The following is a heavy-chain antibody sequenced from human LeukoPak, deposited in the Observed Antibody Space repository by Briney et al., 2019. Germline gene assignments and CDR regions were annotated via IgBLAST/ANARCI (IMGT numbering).Heavy chain of an antibody. D-gene: IGHD2-2*01. J-gene: IGHJ4*02. CDR3: ARGRTGAAALDF. CDR2: STHSGST. Sequence: SETLSLTCAVYGESFSGHYWTWIRQPPGKGLEWIRESTHSGSTNYNPSLKSRVTISVDTSKNQFSLKLTSVTAADTAVYYCARGRTGAAALDFWGPGTLVTV. CDR1: GESFSGHY. V-gene: IGHV4-34*01.